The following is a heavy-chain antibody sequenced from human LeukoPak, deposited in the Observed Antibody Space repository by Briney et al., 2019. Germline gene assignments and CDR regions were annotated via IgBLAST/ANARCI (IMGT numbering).Heavy chain of an antibody. V-gene: IGHV3-53*01. J-gene: IGHJ4*02. Sequence: GGSLRLSCAASGFTFSTNHMTWVRQAPGKGPEWVSVIYSDGNTYYADSVKGRFTISRDNSKNTLYLQMNSLRAEDTAVYYCAKLGGSVNSGYGFDYWGQGTLVTVSS. CDR3: AKLGGSVNSGYGFDY. CDR1: GFTFSTNH. CDR2: IYSDGNT. D-gene: IGHD5-12*01.